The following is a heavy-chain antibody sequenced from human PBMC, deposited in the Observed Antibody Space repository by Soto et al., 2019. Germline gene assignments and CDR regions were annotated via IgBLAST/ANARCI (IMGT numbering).Heavy chain of an antibody. CDR1: GIGFSDYS. Sequence: QVQLVESGGDLVKPGRSLRLSCATSGIGFSDYSMSWIRQAPGKGLERISYISGSGSTMSYADSVKGRFTRSRDNAKNALYLQMNSLRVADRAVDYCATHETGVGTWGQGTLVTVSS. D-gene: IGHD3-10*01. CDR2: ISGSGSTM. V-gene: IGHV3-11*01. CDR3: ATHETGVGT. J-gene: IGHJ5*02.